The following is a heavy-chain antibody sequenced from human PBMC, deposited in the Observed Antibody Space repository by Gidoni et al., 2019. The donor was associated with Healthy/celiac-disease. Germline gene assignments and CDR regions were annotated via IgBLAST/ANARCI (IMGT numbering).Heavy chain of an antibody. J-gene: IGHJ4*02. Sequence: EVQLVESGGGLVKPGESLRLSCAASGFTFSSYSMNWVRQAPGKGLEWVSSISSSSDYIYYTDSVKGRFTISRDNAKNSLYLQMNSLRAEDTAVYYCARTLSNYDGIYWGQGTLVTVSS. D-gene: IGHD4-4*01. CDR3: ARTLSNYDGIY. CDR2: ISSSSDYI. CDR1: GFTFSSYS. V-gene: IGHV3-21*01.